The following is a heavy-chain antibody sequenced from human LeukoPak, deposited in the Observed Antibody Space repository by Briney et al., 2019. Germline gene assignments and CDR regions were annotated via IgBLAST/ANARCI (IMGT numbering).Heavy chain of an antibody. V-gene: IGHV3-23*01. CDR3: VKGFVHPTYYFDY. D-gene: IGHD3-10*01. J-gene: IGHJ4*02. CDR2: ITGSGDGT. CDR1: GFTFSNYA. Sequence: GGSLRLSCAASGFTFSNYAMMWVRQAPGKMLEWVSSITGSGDGTYYADSVRGRFTISRDNSENTLYLQLNSLRAEDTAVYFCVKGFVHPTYYFDYWGQGTLVTVSS.